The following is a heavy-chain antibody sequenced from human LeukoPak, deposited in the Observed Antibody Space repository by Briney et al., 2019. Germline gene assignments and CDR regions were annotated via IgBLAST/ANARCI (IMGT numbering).Heavy chain of an antibody. Sequence: GAAVKDSCKPSLYSFTKSSISWVRQAPGRRLECVGCIYNVNTKYQQSLKRRVTITPDPSTSTTYLEMRSVISDEPTVHYCARGRSVTEGFDPWGQGTLVTVSS. J-gene: IGHJ5*02. CDR3: ARGRSVTEGFDP. V-gene: IGHV1-18*01. CDR1: LYSFTKSS. D-gene: IGHD1-20*01. CDR2: IYNVNT.